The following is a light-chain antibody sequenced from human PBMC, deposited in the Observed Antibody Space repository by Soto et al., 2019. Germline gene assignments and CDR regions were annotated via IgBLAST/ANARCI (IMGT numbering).Light chain of an antibody. CDR3: QQYGNSPWT. CDR1: QSVSTSY. V-gene: IGKV3-20*01. Sequence: IVLTQSPGTLSLSPGERATLSCRASQSVSTSYLAWYQKKPGQAPRLLIYGASSRATGIPDRFSGSGSGTDFNLTISRLEPEDFAVYYCQQYGNSPWTFGQGTKVEIK. J-gene: IGKJ1*01. CDR2: GAS.